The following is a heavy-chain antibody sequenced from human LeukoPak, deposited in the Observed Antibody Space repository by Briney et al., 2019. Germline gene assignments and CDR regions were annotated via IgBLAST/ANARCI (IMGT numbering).Heavy chain of an antibody. CDR1: GFTFSSYA. CDR2: ISGSGGST. Sequence: GGSLRLSCAASGFTFSSYAMSWVRQAPGKGLEWVSAISGSGGSTYYADSVTGRFTISRDNAKNTADLQMSSLRAEDTAVYYCVRDLGGSDDYWGQGTLVTVSS. J-gene: IGHJ4*02. D-gene: IGHD2-15*01. CDR3: VRDLGGSDDY. V-gene: IGHV3-23*01.